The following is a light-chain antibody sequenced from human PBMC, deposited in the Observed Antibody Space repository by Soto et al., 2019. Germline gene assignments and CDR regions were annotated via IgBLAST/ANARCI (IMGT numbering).Light chain of an antibody. Sequence: EIVLTQSPGTLSLSPGERATLSCRASQNVNSNYLAWYQQKPGQTPRLLIYGASSRATGIPDRFSGSGSGTDFTLTINRLEPEDFAVFYCQQYGSSPWTFGQGTKVEIK. CDR1: QNVNSNY. J-gene: IGKJ1*01. CDR3: QQYGSSPWT. CDR2: GAS. V-gene: IGKV3-20*01.